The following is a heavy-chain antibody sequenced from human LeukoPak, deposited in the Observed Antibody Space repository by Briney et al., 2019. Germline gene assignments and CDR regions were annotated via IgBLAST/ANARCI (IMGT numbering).Heavy chain of an antibody. J-gene: IGHJ5*02. CDR1: GGPFSGYY. D-gene: IGHD3-9*01. V-gene: IGHV4-34*01. CDR3: ARNKYDILTGYFRRNNWFDP. CDR2: INHSGST. Sequence: SETLSLTCAVYGGPFSGYYWSWIRQPPGKGLEWIGEINHSGSTNYNPSLKSRVTISVDTSKNQFSLKLSSVTAADTAVYYCARNKYDILTGYFRRNNWFDPWGQGTLVTVSS.